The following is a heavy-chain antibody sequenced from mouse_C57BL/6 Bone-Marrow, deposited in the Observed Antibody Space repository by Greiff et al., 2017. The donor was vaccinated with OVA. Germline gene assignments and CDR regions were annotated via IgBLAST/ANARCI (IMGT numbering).Heavy chain of an antibody. CDR3: TTGYDCDGDD. D-gene: IGHD2-4*01. J-gene: IGHJ2*01. V-gene: IGHV6-3*01. Sequence: EVKLMESGGGLVQPGGSMKLSCVASGFTFSNYWMNWVRQSPEKGLEWVAQIRLKSGNYATHYAESVKGRFTISRDDSKSSDYRQMNNLKAETTGIYCCTTGYDCDGDDWGQGTTLTVSS. CDR2: IRLKSGNYAT. CDR1: GFTFSNYW.